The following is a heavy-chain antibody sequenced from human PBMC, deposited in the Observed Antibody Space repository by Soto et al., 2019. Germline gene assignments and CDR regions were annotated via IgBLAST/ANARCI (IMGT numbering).Heavy chain of an antibody. D-gene: IGHD6-19*01. V-gene: IGHV4-59*01. CDR3: ARGKRRYSSGWYSAFDI. CDR1: GGSISSYY. J-gene: IGHJ3*02. Sequence: SETLSLTCTVSGGSISSYYWSWIRQPPGKGLEWIGYIYYSGSTNYNPSLKSRVTISVDTSKNQFSLKLSSVTAADTAVYYCARGKRRYSSGWYSAFDIWGQGTMVTVSS. CDR2: IYYSGST.